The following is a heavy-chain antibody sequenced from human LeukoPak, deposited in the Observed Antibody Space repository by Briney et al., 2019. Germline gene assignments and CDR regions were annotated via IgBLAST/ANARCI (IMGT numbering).Heavy chain of an antibody. Sequence: SVKVSCKASGGTFSSYAISWVRQAPGQGLEWMGRIIPMFGTANYAQKFQGRVTITADKSTSTAYMELSSLRSEDTAVYYCARDPYYYDSSGYFFPNWFDPWGQGTLVTVSS. V-gene: IGHV1-69*06. CDR3: ARDPYYYDSSGYFFPNWFDP. CDR2: IIPMFGTA. CDR1: GGTFSSYA. J-gene: IGHJ5*02. D-gene: IGHD3-22*01.